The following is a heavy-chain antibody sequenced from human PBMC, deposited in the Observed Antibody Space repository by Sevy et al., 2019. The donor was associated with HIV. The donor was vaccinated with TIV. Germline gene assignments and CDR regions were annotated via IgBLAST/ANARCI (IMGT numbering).Heavy chain of an antibody. CDR1: GFTFSDYW. CDR2: INRDGSER. D-gene: IGHD2-15*01. V-gene: IGHV3-7*01. J-gene: IGHJ4*02. Sequence: GGSLRLSCEASGFTFSDYWMTWVRQAPGKGLEWVASINRDGSERYYVDSVKGRFIISRHNVKKSLFLQMNTLRAEDTAVYYCARDHGYCSGGSCYSGGYWGQGTLVTVSS. CDR3: ARDHGYCSGGSCYSGGY.